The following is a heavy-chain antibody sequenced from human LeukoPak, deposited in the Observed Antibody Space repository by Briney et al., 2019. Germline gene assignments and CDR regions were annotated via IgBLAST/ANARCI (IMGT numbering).Heavy chain of an antibody. CDR3: ARDYPTTGTTFYHYYYMDV. V-gene: IGHV1-46*01. CDR2: INPSGGST. J-gene: IGHJ6*03. CDR1: GYTFTSYY. D-gene: IGHD1-1*01. Sequence: ASVKVSCKASGYTFTSYYMHWVRQAPGQGLEWMGIINPSGGSTSYAQKFQGRVTMTRDMSTSTVYMELSSLRSEDTAVYYCARDYPTTGTTFYHYYYMDVWGKGTTVNVSS.